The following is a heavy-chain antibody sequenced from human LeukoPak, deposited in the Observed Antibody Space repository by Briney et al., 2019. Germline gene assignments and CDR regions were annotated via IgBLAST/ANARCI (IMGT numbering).Heavy chain of an antibody. CDR2: FDPEDGET. CDR1: GYTLTELS. V-gene: IGHV1-24*01. D-gene: IGHD4-17*01. Sequence: ASVKVSCKVSGYTLTELSMHWVRQAPGKGLEWMGGFDPEDGETIYAQKFQGRVTMTEDTSTDTAYMELSSLRSEDTAVYYCATLYRGHDYGDYYDRAFDIWGQGTMVTVSS. CDR3: ATLYRGHDYGDYYDRAFDI. J-gene: IGHJ3*02.